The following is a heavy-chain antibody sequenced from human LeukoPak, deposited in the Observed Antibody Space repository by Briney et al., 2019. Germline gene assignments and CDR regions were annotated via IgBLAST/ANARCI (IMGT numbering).Heavy chain of an antibody. V-gene: IGHV3-7*03. CDR1: GFTFSSYQ. D-gene: IGHD3-22*01. CDR3: AKGLDYDSSLFDY. Sequence: GGSLRLSCAASGFTFSSYQMSWVRQAPGKGLERVANIKEDGNERYYLDSVKGRFTISRDNAKNSLYLQMNSLRAEDTALYYCAKGLDYDSSLFDYWGQGTLVTVSS. J-gene: IGHJ4*02. CDR2: IKEDGNER.